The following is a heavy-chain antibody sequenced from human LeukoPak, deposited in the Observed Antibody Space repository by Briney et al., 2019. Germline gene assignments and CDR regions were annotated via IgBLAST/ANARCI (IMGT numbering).Heavy chain of an antibody. J-gene: IGHJ4*02. CDR3: AKEDYDSSGIDY. Sequence: GGSLRLSCAASGFTFSSYEMNWVRQAPGKGLEWVSYISSSGSTIYYADSVKGRFTISRDNSKNTLYLQMNSLRAEDTAVYYCAKEDYDSSGIDYWGQGTLVTVSS. V-gene: IGHV3-48*03. CDR2: ISSSGSTI. CDR1: GFTFSSYE. D-gene: IGHD3-22*01.